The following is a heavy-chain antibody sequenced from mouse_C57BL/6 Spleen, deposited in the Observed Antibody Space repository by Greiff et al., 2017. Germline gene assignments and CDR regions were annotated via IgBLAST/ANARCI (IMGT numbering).Heavy chain of an antibody. J-gene: IGHJ4*01. V-gene: IGHV2-5*01. CDR1: GFSLTSYG. Sequence: VQLQESGPGLVQPSQSLSITCTVSGFSLTSYGVHWVRQSPGKGLEWLGVIWRGGSTDYNAAFMSRLSITKDNSKSQVFFKMNSLQADDTAIYYWAKKGYDGGYDAMDYWGQGTSVTVSS. CDR2: IWRGGST. CDR3: AKKGYDGGYDAMDY. D-gene: IGHD2-2*01.